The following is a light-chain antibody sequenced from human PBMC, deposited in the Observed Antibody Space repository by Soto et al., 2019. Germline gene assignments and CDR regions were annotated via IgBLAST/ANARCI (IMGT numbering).Light chain of an antibody. Sequence: DIQMTQSPSTLSASVGDRVPITCRASQSLSGWLAWYQQKPGKAPNLLIYDTSSLKSGVPSRFSGSGSGTDFTLTISSLQPEDFATYYCQQSYSTPETFGQGTKVDIK. CDR3: QQSYSTPET. CDR2: DTS. CDR1: QSLSGW. V-gene: IGKV1-5*01. J-gene: IGKJ1*01.